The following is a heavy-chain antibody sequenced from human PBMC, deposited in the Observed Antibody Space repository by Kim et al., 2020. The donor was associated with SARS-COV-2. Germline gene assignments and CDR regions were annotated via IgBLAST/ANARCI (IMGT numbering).Heavy chain of an antibody. CDR2: MTASGGST. CDR3: AKIWGQYDSIGYWGVLDY. CDR1: GFTFSSYA. V-gene: IGHV3-23*01. Sequence: GGSLRLSCAASGFTFSSYAMSWVRQAPGKGLEWVSYMTASGGSTYYADSVKGRFTISRDNSKNTLYLQMNSLTAEDTAVYYCAKIWGQYDSIGYWGVLDYWGQGTLVTVSS. D-gene: IGHD3-22*01. J-gene: IGHJ4*02.